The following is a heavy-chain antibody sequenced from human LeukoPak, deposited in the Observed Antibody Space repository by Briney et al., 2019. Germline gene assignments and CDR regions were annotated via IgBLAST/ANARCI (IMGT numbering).Heavy chain of an antibody. CDR1: GFTFSSHW. Sequence: GGSLRLSCAASGFTFSSHWMHWVRQAPEKGLVWVSRISPDGSTTKNADSVKGRFTISRDNARSTLFLQLNSLRAEDTAVYYCAREIIKWFDPWGQGTLVTVSS. CDR2: ISPDGSTT. J-gene: IGHJ5*02. V-gene: IGHV3-74*03. CDR3: AREIIKWFDP.